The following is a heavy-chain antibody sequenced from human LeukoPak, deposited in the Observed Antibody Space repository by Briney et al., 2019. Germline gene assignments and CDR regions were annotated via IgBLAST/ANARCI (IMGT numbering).Heavy chain of an antibody. CDR3: AKDTYDYGSGSYSDY. CDR2: ISSRGSST. Sequence: PGGSLRLSCAASGFTFSNYDMSWVRQAPGKGLEWVSLISSRGSSTYYADSVKGRFTISRDNSKNTLYLQMNSLRAEDTAVYYCAKDTYDYGSGSYSDYWGEGTLVAVSS. CDR1: GFTFSNYD. V-gene: IGHV3-23*01. J-gene: IGHJ4*02. D-gene: IGHD3-10*01.